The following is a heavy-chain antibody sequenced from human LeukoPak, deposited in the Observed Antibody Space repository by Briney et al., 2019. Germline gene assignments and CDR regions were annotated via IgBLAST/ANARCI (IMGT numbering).Heavy chain of an antibody. V-gene: IGHV4-30-2*01. Sequence: PSETLSLTCAVSGGSISSGGYSSSWIRQPPGKGREWIGYIYHSGSTYYNPSLKSRVTISVDRSKNQFSLKLSPVTAADTAVYYCARVHCSSTSCTFDYWGQGTLVTVSS. CDR1: GGSISSGGYS. J-gene: IGHJ4*02. D-gene: IGHD2-2*01. CDR2: IYHSGST. CDR3: ARVHCSSTSCTFDY.